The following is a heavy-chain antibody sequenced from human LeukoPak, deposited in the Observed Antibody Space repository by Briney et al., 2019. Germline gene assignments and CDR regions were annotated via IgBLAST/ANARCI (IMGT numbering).Heavy chain of an antibody. CDR1: GFTFSNAW. V-gene: IGHV3-30*18. D-gene: IGHD3-22*01. CDR3: AKDRHYQSNVLDY. CDR2: ISYDGSNE. Sequence: PGGSLRLSCAASGFTFSNAWMSWVRQAPGKGLEWVALISYDGSNEYCADSVKGRFTISRDNSKNTVYLQMNSLTTEDTAVYYCAKDRHYQSNVLDYWGQGTLVTVSS. J-gene: IGHJ4*02.